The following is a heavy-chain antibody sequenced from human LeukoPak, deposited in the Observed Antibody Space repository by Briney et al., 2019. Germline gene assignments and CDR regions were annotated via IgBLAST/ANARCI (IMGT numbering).Heavy chain of an antibody. CDR1: GGSINSDSYY. J-gene: IGHJ6*03. V-gene: IGHV4-30-4*08. CDR2: IYYSGST. CDR3: ARDRKQQLAKYYYYYMDV. D-gene: IGHD6-13*01. Sequence: SETLSLTCTVSGGSINSDSYYWGWIRQPPGKGLEWIGYIYYSGSTYYNPSLKSRVTISVDTSKNQFSLKLSSVTAADTAVYYCARDRKQQLAKYYYYYMDVWGKGTTVTVSS.